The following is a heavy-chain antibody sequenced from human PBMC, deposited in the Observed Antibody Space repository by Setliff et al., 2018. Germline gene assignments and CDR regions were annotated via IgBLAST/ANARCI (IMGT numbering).Heavy chain of an antibody. J-gene: IGHJ4*02. CDR1: GYTFTDYY. CDR3: AREGPSMVTAPGRSGYVD. Sequence: ASVKVSCKASGYTFTDYYIHWVRQAPGQGLEWMGIINPSSGTTSYAQKFQGRVTMTRDTSTSTVYMELSSLRSEDTAVYYCAREGPSMVTAPGRSGYVDWGQGTLVTVSS. V-gene: IGHV1-46*03. CDR2: INPSSGTT. D-gene: IGHD3-22*01.